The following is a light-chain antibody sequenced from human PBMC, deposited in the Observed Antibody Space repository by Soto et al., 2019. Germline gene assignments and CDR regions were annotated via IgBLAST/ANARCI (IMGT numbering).Light chain of an antibody. V-gene: IGKV3-11*01. Sequence: EIVLTQSPATLSLSPGERATLSCRASRSVSDYLAWYQQKPGQSPRLIVYGASNRATGIPARFSGSGSGTDFTLTIVTLEPEDFAVYYCQQYGSSPRTFGQGTKVEIK. CDR3: QQYGSSPRT. J-gene: IGKJ1*01. CDR2: GAS. CDR1: RSVSDY.